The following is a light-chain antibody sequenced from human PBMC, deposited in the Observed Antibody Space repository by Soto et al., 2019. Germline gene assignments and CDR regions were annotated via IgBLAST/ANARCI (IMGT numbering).Light chain of an antibody. J-gene: IGKJ4*01. CDR2: TAS. Sequence: AIRMTQSPSSFSASTGDRVTITCRASQGISSDLAWYQVKPGKAPRLLIYTASNLESGVPSRFSGSGSGTDFTLTISSLQSEDFAVYYCQQYFSYPLTFGGGTKVEIK. CDR3: QQYFSYPLT. V-gene: IGKV1-8*01. CDR1: QGISSD.